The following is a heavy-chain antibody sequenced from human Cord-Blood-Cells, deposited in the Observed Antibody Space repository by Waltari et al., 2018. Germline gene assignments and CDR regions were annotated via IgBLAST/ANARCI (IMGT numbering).Heavy chain of an antibody. CDR2: IRSKAYGGTT. CDR3: TSSYSSSSGAFDI. V-gene: IGHV3-49*03. CDR1: GFTFGDYA. J-gene: IGHJ3*02. D-gene: IGHD6-6*01. Sequence: EVQLVESGGGLVQPGRSLRLSCTDSGFTFGDYAMSCCRQAPGKGLEWVGFIRSKAYGGTTEYAASVKGRFTISRDDSKSIAYLQMNSLKTEDTAVYYCTSSYSSSSGAFDIWGQGTMVTVSS.